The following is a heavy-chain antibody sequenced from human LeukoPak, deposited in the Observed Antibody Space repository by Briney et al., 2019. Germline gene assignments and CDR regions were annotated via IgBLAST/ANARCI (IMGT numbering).Heavy chain of an antibody. V-gene: IGHV4-59*01. CDR3: ARDGYSPAGFFFAY. CDR1: GGSMNTYF. J-gene: IGHJ4*02. CDR2: VYHTGST. D-gene: IGHD5-24*01. Sequence: SETLSLTCTVSGGSMNTYFWSWIRQPPGKGLEWMGYVYHTGSTTYKPSLKSRITISVDTSKNQFSLKLTSVTAADTAVYYCARDGYSPAGFFFAYWGQGTLVTVSS.